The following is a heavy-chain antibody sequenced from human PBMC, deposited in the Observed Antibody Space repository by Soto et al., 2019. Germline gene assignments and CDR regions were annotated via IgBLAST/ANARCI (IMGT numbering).Heavy chain of an antibody. CDR1: GYTFTSYG. CDR3: ARGGMYISSRRYFDS. D-gene: IGHD6-13*01. CDR2: ISGSNGNT. Sequence: QVQLVQSGAEVRKPGASVKVSCKAAGYTFTSYGITWVRQAPGQGLERMGWISGSNGNTDYAQKVQGRVTMTTDTSTITAYMEVRSLSPDDTAVYYCARGGMYISSRRYFDSWGKGTLVTVSS. J-gene: IGHJ4*02. V-gene: IGHV1-18*04.